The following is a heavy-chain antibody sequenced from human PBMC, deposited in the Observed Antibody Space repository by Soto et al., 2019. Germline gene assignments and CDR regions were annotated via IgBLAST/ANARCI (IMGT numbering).Heavy chain of an antibody. CDR3: AKDHKYYDFWSGYYTTYYYYYGMDV. CDR1: GFTFSSYG. V-gene: IGHV3-30*18. Sequence: GGSLRLSCAASGFTFSSYGMHWVRQAPGKGLEWVAVISYDGSNKYYADSVKGRFTISRDNSKNTLYLQMNSLRAEDTAVYYCAKDHKYYDFWSGYYTTYYYYYGMDVWGQGTTVTVSS. D-gene: IGHD3-3*01. J-gene: IGHJ6*02. CDR2: ISYDGSNK.